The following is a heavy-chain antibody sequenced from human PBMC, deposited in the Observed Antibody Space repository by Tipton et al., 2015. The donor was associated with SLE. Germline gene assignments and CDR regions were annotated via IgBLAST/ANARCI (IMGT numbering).Heavy chain of an antibody. CDR3: AGLELRYAGMDV. CDR2: IDHNGGRV. CDR1: GFTLRTYA. Sequence: SLRLSCAASGFTLRTYAMHWVRQTPGKGLEYISSIDHNGGRVYYADSVKGRFTISRDNAMNSLFLQMNRLRDEDTGIYYCAGLELRYAGMDVWGQGTTVTVSS. V-gene: IGHV3-64*02. J-gene: IGHJ6*02. D-gene: IGHD3-16*01.